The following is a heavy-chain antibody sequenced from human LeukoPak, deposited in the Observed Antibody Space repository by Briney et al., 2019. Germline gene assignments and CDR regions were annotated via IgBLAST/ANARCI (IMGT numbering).Heavy chain of an antibody. D-gene: IGHD6-19*01. CDR1: GGSISSSSYY. Sequence: SETLSLTCTVSGGSISSSSYYWGWLRQPPGRGLGWIGSIYYSGSTYYNTSLKSRVTISVDTSKNQFSLKLSSVTAADTAVYYCARHNNRVAGANDYWGQGTLVTVSS. V-gene: IGHV4-39*01. J-gene: IGHJ4*02. CDR2: IYYSGST. CDR3: ARHNNRVAGANDY.